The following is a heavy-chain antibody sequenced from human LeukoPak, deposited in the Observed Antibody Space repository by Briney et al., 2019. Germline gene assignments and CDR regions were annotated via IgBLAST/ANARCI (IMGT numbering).Heavy chain of an antibody. Sequence: PGRSLRLSCAASGFTFSSYGMHWVRQAPGKGLEWVAVIWYDGSNKYYADSVKGRFTISRDNSKNTLYLQMNSLRAEDTAVYYCARESSLLWFGGNKKGTFDYWGQGTLVTVSS. V-gene: IGHV3-33*01. J-gene: IGHJ4*02. D-gene: IGHD3-10*01. CDR1: GFTFSSYG. CDR2: IWYDGSNK. CDR3: ARESSLLWFGGNKKGTFDY.